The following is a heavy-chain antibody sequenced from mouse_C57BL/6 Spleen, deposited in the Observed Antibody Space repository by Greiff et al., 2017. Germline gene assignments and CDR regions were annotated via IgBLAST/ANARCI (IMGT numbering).Heavy chain of an antibody. D-gene: IGHD2-1*01. J-gene: IGHJ4*01. CDR1: GYTFTSYW. CDR3: ARRCNYGSYAMDY. V-gene: IGHV1-55*01. Sequence: VQLQQSGAELVKPGASVKMSCKASGYTFTSYWITWVKQRPGQGLEWIGDIYPGSGSTNYNEKFKSKAPLTVDTSSSTAYMQLSSLTSEDSAVYYCARRCNYGSYAMDYWGQGTSVTVSS. CDR2: IYPGSGST.